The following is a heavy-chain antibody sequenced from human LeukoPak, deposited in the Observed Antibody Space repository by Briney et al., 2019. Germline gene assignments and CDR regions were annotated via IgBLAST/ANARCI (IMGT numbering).Heavy chain of an antibody. CDR1: GFTFSSYG. Sequence: GGTLRLSCAASGFTFSSYGMNWVRQAPGKGLEWVSAIRGSGGNTYYADSVKGRFTISRDNSKNTLYLQMNSLRAEDTAVYYCARDPDTILGVNFDYWGQGTLVTVSS. J-gene: IGHJ4*02. CDR3: ARDPDTILGVNFDY. CDR2: IRGSGGNT. V-gene: IGHV3-23*01. D-gene: IGHD1-26*01.